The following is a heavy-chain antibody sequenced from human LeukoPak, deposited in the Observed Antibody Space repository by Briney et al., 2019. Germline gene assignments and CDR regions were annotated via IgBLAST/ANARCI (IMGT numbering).Heavy chain of an antibody. CDR1: GFTFDDYA. Sequence: TGGSLRLSCAASGFTFDDYAMHWVRHAPGKGLEWVSGISWNSGSIGYADSVKGRFTISRDNAKNSLYLQMNSLRAEDTALYYCAKGLYQWLQRGAFDYWGQGTLVTVSS. V-gene: IGHV3-9*01. CDR2: ISWNSGSI. D-gene: IGHD6-19*01. CDR3: AKGLYQWLQRGAFDY. J-gene: IGHJ4*02.